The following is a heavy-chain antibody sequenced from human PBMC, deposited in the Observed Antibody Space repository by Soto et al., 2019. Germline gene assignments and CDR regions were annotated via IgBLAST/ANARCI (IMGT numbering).Heavy chain of an antibody. D-gene: IGHD7-27*01. J-gene: IGHJ4*02. CDR2: IYYSGST. CDR3: ARDHRTLLGIGPTLDY. Sequence: SETLSLTCTVSGGSISSSSYYWGWIRQPPGKGLEWIGSIYYSGSTYYNPSLKSRVTISVDTSKNQFSLKLSSVTAADTAVYYCARDHRTLLGIGPTLDYWGQGTLVTVSS. V-gene: IGHV4-39*07. CDR1: GGSISSSSYY.